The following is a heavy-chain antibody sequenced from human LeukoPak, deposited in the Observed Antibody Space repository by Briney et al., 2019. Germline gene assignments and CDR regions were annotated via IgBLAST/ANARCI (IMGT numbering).Heavy chain of an antibody. CDR3: AKGSDGVAIRGLLLEY. D-gene: IGHD2-2*02. Sequence: QPGGSLRLSCAASGFTFSSYVMSWVRQAPGKGLEWVSGISDSGGSTYYADSVKGRFTISRDNSKSTLYLQMSSLRAEDTALYYCAKGSDGVAIRGLLLEYWGQGTLVTVSS. CDR1: GFTFSSYV. J-gene: IGHJ4*02. CDR2: ISDSGGST. V-gene: IGHV3-23*01.